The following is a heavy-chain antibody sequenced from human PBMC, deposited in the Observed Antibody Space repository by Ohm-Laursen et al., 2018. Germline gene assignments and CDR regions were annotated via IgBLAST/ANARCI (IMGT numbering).Heavy chain of an antibody. D-gene: IGHD1-26*01. CDR3: ARLLSGSSPEDY. Sequence: SLRLSCAAAGFTFSNAWMSWVRQAPGKGLEWVGRIKSKTDGGTTDYAAPVKGRFTISRDDSKNTLYLQMNSLRPEDTAVYYCARLLSGSSPEDYWGQGTLVTVSS. V-gene: IGHV3-15*01. J-gene: IGHJ4*02. CDR1: GFTFSNAW. CDR2: IKSKTDGGTT.